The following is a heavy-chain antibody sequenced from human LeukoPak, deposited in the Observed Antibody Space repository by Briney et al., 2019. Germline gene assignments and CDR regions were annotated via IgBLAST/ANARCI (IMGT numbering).Heavy chain of an antibody. CDR1: GFTFSSYA. Sequence: TGGSLRLXCAASGFTFSSYAMSWVRRAPGKGLESVSYISSSSTIYYADSVKGRFTISRDNAKNSLYLQMNSLRAEDTAVYYCARDSGDIVVVPAAIGFDYWGQGTLVTVSS. CDR2: ISSSSTI. J-gene: IGHJ4*02. D-gene: IGHD2-2*01. V-gene: IGHV3-48*01. CDR3: ARDSGDIVVVPAAIGFDY.